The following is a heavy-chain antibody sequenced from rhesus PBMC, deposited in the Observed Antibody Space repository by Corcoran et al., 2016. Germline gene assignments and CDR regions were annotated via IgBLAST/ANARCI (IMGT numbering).Heavy chain of an antibody. CDR1: GFSLTTSGMG. J-gene: IGHJ4*01. V-gene: IGHV2-174*01. D-gene: IGHD6-25*01. Sequence: QVTLKESGPALVKPTQTLTLTCTFSGFSLTTSGMGVGWIRQPPGKALEWLALIYWDDDKRYSTSLKSRLTISKDTSKNQVVLTMTNMDPVDTATYYCARRYLSGSWSYYFDYWGQGVLVTVSS. CDR3: ARRYLSGSWSYYFDY. CDR2: IYWDDDK.